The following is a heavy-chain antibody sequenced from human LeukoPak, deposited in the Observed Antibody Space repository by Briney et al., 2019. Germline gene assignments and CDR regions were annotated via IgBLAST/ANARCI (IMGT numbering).Heavy chain of an antibody. CDR3: ARRWGIAAAGMNWFDP. J-gene: IGHJ5*02. CDR2: IYYSGST. D-gene: IGHD6-13*01. Sequence: SETLSLTCTVSGGSISSGSYYWSWIRQPPGKGLEWIGYIYYSGSTNYNPSLKSRVTISVDTSKNQFSLKLSSVTAADTAVYYCARRWGIAAAGMNWFDPWGQGTLVTVSS. CDR1: GGSISSGSYY. V-gene: IGHV4-61*01.